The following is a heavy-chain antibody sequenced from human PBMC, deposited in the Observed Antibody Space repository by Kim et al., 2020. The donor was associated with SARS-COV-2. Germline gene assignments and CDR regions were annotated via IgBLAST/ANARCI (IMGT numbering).Heavy chain of an antibody. D-gene: IGHD3-10*01. J-gene: IGHJ4*02. V-gene: IGHV1-8*01. CDR2: MNPNSGNT. Sequence: ASVKVSCKASGYIFTSYDINWVRQATGQGLEWMGWMNPNSGNTGYAQKFQGRVTMTSNTSISTAYMELSSLRSEDTAVYYCARGYRNYYGSGSYFGGRTFYFDYWGQGTLVTVSS. CDR3: ARGYRNYYGSGSYFGGRTFYFDY. CDR1: GYIFTSYD.